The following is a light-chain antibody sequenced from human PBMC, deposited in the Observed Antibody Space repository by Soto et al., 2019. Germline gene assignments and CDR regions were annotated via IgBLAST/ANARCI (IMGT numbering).Light chain of an antibody. CDR2: GTS. CDR3: QQFGSSTPHT. Sequence: EIVMTQSPGTLSLSPGERATISCRASQVIGSRYLAWYHQKSGQAPRLLIYGTSSRATGIPDRFSGSGSGTDFTLTISRLEPEDFGVYYCQQFGSSTPHTFGQGTKREIK. J-gene: IGKJ2*01. V-gene: IGKV3-20*01. CDR1: QVIGSRY.